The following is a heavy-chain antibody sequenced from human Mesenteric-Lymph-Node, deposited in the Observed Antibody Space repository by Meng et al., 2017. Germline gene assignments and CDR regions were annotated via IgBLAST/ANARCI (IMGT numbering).Heavy chain of an antibody. CDR3: ARDYGDDGWYYYYGMDV. CDR1: GYSISSGYY. V-gene: IGHV4-38-2*02. D-gene: IGHD4-17*01. J-gene: IGHJ6*02. Sequence: SETLSLTCTVSGYSISSGYYWGWIRQPPGKGLEWIGSIYHSGSTYYNPSLKSRVTISVDTSKNQFSLKLSSVTAADTAVYYCARDYGDDGWYYYYGMDVWGQGTTVTVSS. CDR2: IYHSGST.